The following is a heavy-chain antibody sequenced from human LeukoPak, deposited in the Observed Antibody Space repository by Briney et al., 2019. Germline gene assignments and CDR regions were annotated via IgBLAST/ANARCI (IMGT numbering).Heavy chain of an antibody. D-gene: IGHD3-22*01. CDR2: IIPIFGTA. J-gene: IGHJ5*02. CDR1: GGTFSSYA. V-gene: IGHV1-69*01. Sequence: ASVKVSCKASGGTFSSYAISWVRQAPGQGLEWMGGIIPIFGTANYAQKFQGRVTITADESTSTAYMELSSLRSEDTAVYYCARGSPPGRAYYDIWFDPWGQGTLVTVSS. CDR3: ARGSPPGRAYYDIWFDP.